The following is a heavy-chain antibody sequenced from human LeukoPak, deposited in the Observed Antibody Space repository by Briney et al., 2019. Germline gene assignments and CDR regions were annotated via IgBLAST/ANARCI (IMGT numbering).Heavy chain of an antibody. J-gene: IGHJ5*02. D-gene: IGHD5-18*01. CDR3: ARLDTAMPSANWFDP. Sequence: ASVKVSCKASGYTFTSYGISWVRQAPGQGLEWMGWISAYNGNTNYAQKLQGRVTMTTDTSTSTAYMELRSLRSDDTAVYYCARLDTAMPSANWFDPWGQGTQVTVSS. V-gene: IGHV1-18*01. CDR1: GYTFTSYG. CDR2: ISAYNGNT.